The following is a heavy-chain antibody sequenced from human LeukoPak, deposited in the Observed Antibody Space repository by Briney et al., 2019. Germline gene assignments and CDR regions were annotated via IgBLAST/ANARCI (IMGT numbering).Heavy chain of an antibody. CDR1: GFTFSSYW. D-gene: IGHD2/OR15-2a*01. J-gene: IGHJ6*03. CDR3: ARGFLSYYYYMDV. V-gene: IGHV3-7*01. Sequence: GGSLRLSCAASGFTFSSYWMSWVRQAPGKGLEWVANIKQDGSEKYYVDSVKGRFTISRDNAKNSLCLQMNSLRAEDTAVYYCARGFLSYYYYMDVWGKGTTVTVSS. CDR2: IKQDGSEK.